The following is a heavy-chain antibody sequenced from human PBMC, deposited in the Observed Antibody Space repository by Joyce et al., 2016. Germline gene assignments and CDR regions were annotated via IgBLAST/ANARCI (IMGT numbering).Heavy chain of an antibody. Sequence: QVRLVQSGAEVKKPGSSVKVSCKASGGSFSSYAISWVRKAPGQGPELMGGIFPIFGTGIYAQKFQGRVTITADESTSTAYMELSSRRSEDTAVFYCSRGLGSFFDHWGQGTLVTVSS. CDR2: IFPIFGTG. D-gene: IGHD1-26*01. J-gene: IGHJ4*02. V-gene: IGHV1-69*01. CDR1: GGSFSSYA. CDR3: SRGLGSFFDH.